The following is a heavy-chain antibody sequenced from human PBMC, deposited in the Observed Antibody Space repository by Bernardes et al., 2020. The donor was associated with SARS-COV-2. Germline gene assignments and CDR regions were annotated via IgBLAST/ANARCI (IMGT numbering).Heavy chain of an antibody. V-gene: IGHV3-23*01. CDR3: AKDPNGDYVGGFEFEY. J-gene: IGHJ4*02. D-gene: IGHD3-16*01. CDR2: ISRSGDTT. CDR1: GFTFNNYA. Sequence: GGSLRLSCAASGFTFNNYAMSWVRQAPGKGLEWVAGISRSGDTTYYADSVKGRFTISRDKSTKSLSLQMNGLRVEDTGVYYCAKDPNGDYVGGFEFEYGGQGTLVTVSS.